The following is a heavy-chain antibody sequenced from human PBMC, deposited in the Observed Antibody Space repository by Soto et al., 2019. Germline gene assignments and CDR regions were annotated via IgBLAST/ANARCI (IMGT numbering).Heavy chain of an antibody. Sequence: QVQLQESGPGLVKPSQTLSLTCTVSGGSISSGGYYWSWIRQHPGKGLEWIGYIYYSGSTYYNPSLKSQVTIAVDTSKNQFSLKLSSVTAADTAVYYCARVRRSGLIFDYWGQGTLVTVSS. CDR1: GGSISSGGYY. CDR3: ARVRRSGLIFDY. D-gene: IGHD6-19*01. V-gene: IGHV4-31*01. CDR2: IYYSGST. J-gene: IGHJ4*02.